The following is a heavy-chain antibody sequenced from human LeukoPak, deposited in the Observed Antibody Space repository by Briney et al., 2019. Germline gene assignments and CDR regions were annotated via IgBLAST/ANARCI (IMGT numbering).Heavy chain of an antibody. J-gene: IGHJ4*02. D-gene: IGHD6-13*01. CDR3: ARDREYSSSWDKDY. CDR1: GGTFSSYA. CDR2: IIPILGIA. V-gene: IGHV1-69*04. Sequence: ASVKVSCKASGGTFSSYAISWVRQAPGQGLKWMGRIIPILGIANYAQKFQGRVTITADKSTSTAYMELSSLRSEDTAVYYCARDREYSSSWDKDYWGQGTLVTVSS.